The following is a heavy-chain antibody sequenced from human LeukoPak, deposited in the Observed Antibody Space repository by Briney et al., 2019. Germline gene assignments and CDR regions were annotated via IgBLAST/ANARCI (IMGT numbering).Heavy chain of an antibody. Sequence: SETLPLTCTVSGGSISSYYWSWIRQPAGKGLEWIGRIYTSGSTNYNPSLKSRVTISVDKSKNQFSLKLSSVTAADTAVYYCARNDYDFWSGYTLGFDYWGRGTLVTVSS. D-gene: IGHD3-3*01. V-gene: IGHV4-4*07. J-gene: IGHJ4*02. CDR3: ARNDYDFWSGYTLGFDY. CDR2: IYTSGST. CDR1: GGSISSYY.